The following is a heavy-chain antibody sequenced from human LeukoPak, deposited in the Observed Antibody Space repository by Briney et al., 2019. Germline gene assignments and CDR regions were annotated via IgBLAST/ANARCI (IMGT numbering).Heavy chain of an antibody. CDR2: ISSSGSTI. J-gene: IGHJ4*02. CDR1: GFTFSDYY. CDR3: ARRFPIQLWPLDY. Sequence: GGSLRLSCAASGFTFSDYYMSWIRQAPGKGLEWVSYISSSGSTIYYADSVKGRFTISRDNAKNSLYLQMNSLRAEDTAVYYCARRFPIQLWPLDYWGQGTLVTVSS. V-gene: IGHV3-11*01. D-gene: IGHD5-18*01.